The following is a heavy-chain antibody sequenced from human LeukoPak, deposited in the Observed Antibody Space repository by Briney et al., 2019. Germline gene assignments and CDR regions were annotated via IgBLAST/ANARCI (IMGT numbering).Heavy chain of an antibody. Sequence: PSETLSLTRTVSGGSISSYFWSWIRQPPGKGLEWIGHIYYSGSTNYNPSLKSRVTVSVDTSKNQFSLKLSSATAADTAVYYCARGAGNYYFYGMDVWGQGTTVTVSS. CDR1: GGSISSYF. J-gene: IGHJ6*02. V-gene: IGHV4-59*01. CDR2: IYYSGST. CDR3: ARGAGNYYFYGMDV.